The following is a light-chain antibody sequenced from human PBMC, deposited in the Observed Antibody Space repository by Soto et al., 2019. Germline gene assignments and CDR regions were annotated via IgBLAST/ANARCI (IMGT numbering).Light chain of an antibody. CDR3: HQFCDSPQT. CDR2: GTS. Sequence: EIVLTQSPGTLSLSPGDRATLSCRASQSLSVSYLAWYQQRPGQAPRLLIYGTSTRATGIPDRFSGSGSGRDFTLAISRLEPEDFAVYYCHQFCDSPQTFGQGTTVEI. J-gene: IGKJ1*01. V-gene: IGKV3-20*01. CDR1: QSLSVSY.